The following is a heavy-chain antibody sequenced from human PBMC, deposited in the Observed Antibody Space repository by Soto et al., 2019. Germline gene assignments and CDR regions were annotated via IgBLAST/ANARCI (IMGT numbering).Heavy chain of an antibody. Sequence: EASVKVSCKASGYTFTSYDINWVRQATGQGLEWMGWMNPNSGNTGYAQKFQGRVTMTRNTSISTAYMELSSLRSEDTAVYYCARDYGDFFNWFDPWGQGTLVTVSS. CDR3: ARDYGDFFNWFDP. V-gene: IGHV1-8*01. J-gene: IGHJ5*02. D-gene: IGHD4-17*01. CDR2: MNPNSGNT. CDR1: GYTFTSYD.